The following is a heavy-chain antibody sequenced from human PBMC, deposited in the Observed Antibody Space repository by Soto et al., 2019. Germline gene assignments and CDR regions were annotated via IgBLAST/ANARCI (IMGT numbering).Heavy chain of an antibody. D-gene: IGHD2-21*02. CDR1: GFTFSSYA. Sequence: QVQLVESGGGVVQPGRSLRLSCAASGFTFSSYAMHWVRQAPGKGLEWVAVISYDGSNKYYADSVKGRFTISRDNSXXXLXXXXXXXXXXXTXVYYCARXXVTPFGDYWGQGTLVTVSS. CDR3: ARXXVTPFGDY. J-gene: IGHJ4*02. CDR2: ISYDGSNK. V-gene: IGHV3-30-3*01.